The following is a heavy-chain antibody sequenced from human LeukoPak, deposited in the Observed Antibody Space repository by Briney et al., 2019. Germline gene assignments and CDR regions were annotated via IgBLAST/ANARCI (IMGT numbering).Heavy chain of an antibody. CDR1: GGSISSYY. CDR2: IYTSGST. J-gene: IGHJ5*02. D-gene: IGHD3-3*01. CDR3: ARCAFWSGYADWFDP. Sequence: SETLSLTCTVSGGSISSYYWSWIRQPAGKGLEWIWRIYTSGSTNYNPSLRSRVTMSVDTSKNQFSLKLSSVTAADTAVYYCARCAFWSGYADWFDPWGQGTLVTVSS. V-gene: IGHV4-4*07.